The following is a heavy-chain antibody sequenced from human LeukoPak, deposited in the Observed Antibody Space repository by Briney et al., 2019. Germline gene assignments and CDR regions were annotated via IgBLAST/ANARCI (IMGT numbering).Heavy chain of an antibody. CDR3: AELGITMIGGV. CDR1: GFTFDDYA. Sequence: GGSLRLSCAASGFTFDDYAMHWVRQAPGKGLEWVSYISSSGSTIYYADSVKGRFTISRDNAKNSLYLQMNGLRAEDTAVYYCAELGITMIGGVWGKGTTVTISS. CDR2: ISSSGSTI. J-gene: IGHJ6*04. V-gene: IGHV3-48*03. D-gene: IGHD3-10*02.